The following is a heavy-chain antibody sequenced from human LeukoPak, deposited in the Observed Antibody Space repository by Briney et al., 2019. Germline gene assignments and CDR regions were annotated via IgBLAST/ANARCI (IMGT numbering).Heavy chain of an antibody. Sequence: GGSLRLSCAATGFTFSSYGMHWVRQAPGKGLEWVAVISYDGINKYYADSVKGRFTISRDNSKNTLYLQMNSLRAEDTAVYYCAKVSPSEGDGLLIAEYYFDYWGQGTLVTVSS. CDR2: ISYDGINK. D-gene: IGHD2-21*01. J-gene: IGHJ4*02. CDR1: GFTFSSYG. V-gene: IGHV3-30*18. CDR3: AKVSPSEGDGLLIAEYYFDY.